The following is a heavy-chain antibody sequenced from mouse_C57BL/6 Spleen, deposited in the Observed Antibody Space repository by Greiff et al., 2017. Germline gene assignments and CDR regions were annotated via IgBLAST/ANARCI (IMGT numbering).Heavy chain of an antibody. Sequence: VQLQQPGAELVKPGASVKLSCKASGYTFTSYWMHWVKQRPGQGLEWIGRIYPSDSDTNYNQKFKGKATLTVDKSSSTAYMHLRSLTSEDSAVYYCAGMVTTGSWFAYWGQGTLVTVSA. CDR2: IYPSDSDT. CDR1: GYTFTSYW. J-gene: IGHJ3*01. V-gene: IGHV1-74*01. CDR3: AGMVTTGSWFAY. D-gene: IGHD2-2*01.